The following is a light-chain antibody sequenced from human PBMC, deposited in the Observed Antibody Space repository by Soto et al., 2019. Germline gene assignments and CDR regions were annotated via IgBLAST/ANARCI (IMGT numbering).Light chain of an antibody. CDR1: SSDVGGYDF. J-gene: IGLJ3*02. V-gene: IGLV2-14*01. CDR2: DVS. CDR3: TSYTRSDIGV. Sequence: QSALTQPASVSGSPGQSITISCTGTSSDVGGYDFVSWYQQRPGKAPKLIIYDVSNRPSGVSNRFSGSKSGNTASLTISGLKAEDEADYYCTSYTRSDIGVFGGGTKLTVL.